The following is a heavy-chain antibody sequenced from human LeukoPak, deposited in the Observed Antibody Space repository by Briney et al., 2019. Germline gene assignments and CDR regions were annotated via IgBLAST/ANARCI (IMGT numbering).Heavy chain of an antibody. CDR3: ARDGPPEGLRLGDWFDP. CDR1: GGTFSSYA. V-gene: IGHV1-69*13. D-gene: IGHD5-12*01. CDR2: IIPIFGTV. Sequence: SVKVSCKASGGTFSSYAISWVRQAPGQGLEWMGGIIPIFGTVNYAQKFQGRVTITADESTSTAYMELSSLRSEDTAVYYCARDGPPEGLRLGDWFDPWGQGTLVTVSS. J-gene: IGHJ5*02.